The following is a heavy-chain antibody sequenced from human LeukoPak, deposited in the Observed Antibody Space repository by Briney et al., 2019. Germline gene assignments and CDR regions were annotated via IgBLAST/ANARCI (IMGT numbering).Heavy chain of an antibody. CDR1: GLTFSNFN. V-gene: IGHV3-21*01. D-gene: IGHD3-10*01. CDR2: ISSSSSYI. CDR3: ARDRGHDY. J-gene: IGHJ4*02. Sequence: GGSLRLSCAASGLTFSNFNMNWVRQAPGKGLEWVSSISSSSSYIYYADSVKGRFTISRDNAKNSLYLQMNSLRAEDTAVYYCARDRGHDYWGQGTLVTVSS.